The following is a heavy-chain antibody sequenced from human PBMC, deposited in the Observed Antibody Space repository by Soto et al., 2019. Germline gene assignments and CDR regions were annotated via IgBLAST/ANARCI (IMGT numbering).Heavy chain of an antibody. V-gene: IGHV3-23*01. J-gene: IGHJ4*02. CDR1: GFTFSSYA. CDR2: ISGSGGST. Sequence: GGSLRLSCAASGFTFSSYAMSWVRQAPGKGLEWVSAISGSGGSTYYADSVKGRFTISRDNSKNTLYLQMNSLRAEDTSVYYCAKAGGVECDTAMVTGRFDYWGQGTLVTVSS. D-gene: IGHD5-18*01. CDR3: AKAGGVECDTAMVTGRFDY.